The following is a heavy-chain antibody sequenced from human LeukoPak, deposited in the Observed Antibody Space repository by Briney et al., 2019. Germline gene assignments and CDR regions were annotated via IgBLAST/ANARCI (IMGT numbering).Heavy chain of an antibody. V-gene: IGHV3-33*01. J-gene: IGHJ4*02. CDR2: IAYDGSKK. Sequence: GGSLRLSCVGSGFTFNNYGINWVRQAPGKGLEWVTGIAYDGSKKFCADSVKGRFAISRDDSKNTVYVEMSGLRAEDTALYHCTRDLAMGALDSWGQGSPVTVSS. D-gene: IGHD3-16*01. CDR1: GFTFNNYG. CDR3: TRDLAMGALDS.